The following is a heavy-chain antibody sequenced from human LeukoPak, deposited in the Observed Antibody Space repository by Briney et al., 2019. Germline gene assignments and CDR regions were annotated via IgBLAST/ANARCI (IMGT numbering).Heavy chain of an antibody. Sequence: GESLKISCKGSGYIFTSYWIGWVRQMPGKGLEWMGIIYPGDSDTRYSPSFQGQVTISADKSISTAYLQWTSLKASDSAMYYCARAAYDSSSYEGYYWGQGTLVTVSS. CDR2: IYPGDSDT. D-gene: IGHD3-22*01. CDR3: ARAAYDSSSYEGYY. V-gene: IGHV5-51*01. CDR1: GYIFTSYW. J-gene: IGHJ4*02.